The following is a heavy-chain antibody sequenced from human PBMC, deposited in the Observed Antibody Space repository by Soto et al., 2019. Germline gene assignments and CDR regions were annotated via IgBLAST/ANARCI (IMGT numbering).Heavy chain of an antibody. CDR3: ARTPPSSYSYGSSGNFDY. CDR2: AFHSGSS. V-gene: IGHV4-4*02. Sequence: SETLSLTCAVSGVSISATYWWTWVRQRPGKGLEWIGEAFHSGSSKYTPSLKGRVTMSVDKSKNQFSLRLTSVTAADTAVYYCARTPPSSYSYGSSGNFDYWGQGMLVTVSS. D-gene: IGHD3-22*01. CDR1: GVSISATYW. J-gene: IGHJ4*02.